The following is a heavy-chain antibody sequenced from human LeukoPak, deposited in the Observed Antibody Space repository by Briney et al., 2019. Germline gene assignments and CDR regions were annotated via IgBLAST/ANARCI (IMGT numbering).Heavy chain of an antibody. CDR3: ARGPHSSSWPDIPRDY. CDR2: INPSSGST. D-gene: IGHD6-13*01. Sequence: ASVKVSCKASGGTFSSYDINWVRQATGQGLEWMGIINPSSGSTSYAQKFRGRVTMTRDTSTSTVYIDLSSLASEDTAVYYCARGPHSSSWPDIPRDYWGQGTLVTVSS. V-gene: IGHV1-46*01. J-gene: IGHJ4*02. CDR1: GGTFSSYD.